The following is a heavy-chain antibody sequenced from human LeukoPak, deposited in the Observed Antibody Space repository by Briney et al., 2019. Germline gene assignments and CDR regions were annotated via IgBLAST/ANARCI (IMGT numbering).Heavy chain of an antibody. V-gene: IGHV3-23*01. Sequence: GGSLRLSCAASGFTFSSYAMSRVRQAPGKGLEWVSAISGSGGSTYYADSVKGRFTISRDNSKNTLYLQMNSLRAEDTAVYYCAKTVGYSKHIFDYWGQGTLVTVSS. J-gene: IGHJ4*02. CDR1: GFTFSSYA. CDR2: ISGSGGST. D-gene: IGHD3-22*01. CDR3: AKTVGYSKHIFDY.